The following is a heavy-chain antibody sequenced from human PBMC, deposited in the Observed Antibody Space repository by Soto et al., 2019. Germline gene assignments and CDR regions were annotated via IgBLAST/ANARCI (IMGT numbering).Heavy chain of an antibody. CDR3: AKDPPGRHIIVVTALDC. V-gene: IGHV3-23*01. CDR1: GFTYGAYA. Sequence: GGSLRLSCAGSGFTYGAYAMSWVRQAPGKGLEWVSSISGSGGNTFYADSVKGRFTISRDNSKNTLYLQMNSLRAEDTAVYYCAKDPPGRHIIVVTALDCWGQGTLVTVSS. J-gene: IGHJ4*02. D-gene: IGHD2-21*02. CDR2: ISGSGGNT.